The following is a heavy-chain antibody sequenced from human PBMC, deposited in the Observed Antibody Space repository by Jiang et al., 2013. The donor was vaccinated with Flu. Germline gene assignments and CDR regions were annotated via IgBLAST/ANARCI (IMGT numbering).Heavy chain of an antibody. CDR3: ARTGEAVPWDYYYYGMDV. J-gene: IGHJ6*02. V-gene: IGHV3-30-3*01. D-gene: IGHD3-10*01. CDR2: ISYDGSNK. Sequence: VISYDGSNKYYADSVKGRFTISRDNSKNTLYLQMNSLRAEDTAVYYCARTGEAVPWDYYYYGMDVWGQGTTVTVSS.